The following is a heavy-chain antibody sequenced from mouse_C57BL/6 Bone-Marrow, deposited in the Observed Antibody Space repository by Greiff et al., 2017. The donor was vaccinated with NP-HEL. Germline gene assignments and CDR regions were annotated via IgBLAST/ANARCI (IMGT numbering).Heavy chain of an antibody. CDR2: ISGGGGNT. CDR1: GFTFSSYT. V-gene: IGHV5-9*01. D-gene: IGHD2-1*01. J-gene: IGHJ2*01. CDR3: ARQVTEYFDY. Sequence: DVKLVESGGGLVKPGGSLKLSCAASGFTFSSYTMSWVRQTPEKRLEWVATISGGGGNTYYPDSVKGRFTISRDNAKNTLYLQMSSLRSEDTALYYCARQVTEYFDYWGQGTTLTVSS.